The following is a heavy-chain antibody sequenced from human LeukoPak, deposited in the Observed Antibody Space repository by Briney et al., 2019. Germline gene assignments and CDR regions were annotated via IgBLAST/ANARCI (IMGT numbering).Heavy chain of an antibody. V-gene: IGHV3-21*05. CDR1: GFTFSSYS. D-gene: IGHD6-19*01. CDR2: ISSSSSFI. CDR3: ARESSSSGWFNYFDS. Sequence: PGGSLRLSCAASGFTFSSYSMNWVRQAPGKGLEWVSYISSSSSFIYYADSVKGRFTISRNNAKNSLYLQMNSLRAEDTAVYYCARESSSSGWFNYFDSWGQGTLVTVSS. J-gene: IGHJ4*02.